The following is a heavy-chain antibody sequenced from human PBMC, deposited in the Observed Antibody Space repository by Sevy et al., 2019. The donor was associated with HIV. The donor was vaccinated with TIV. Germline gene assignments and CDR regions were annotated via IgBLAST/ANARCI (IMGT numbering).Heavy chain of an antibody. V-gene: IGHV3-23*01. D-gene: IGHD3-10*01. CDR2: ISGSGGST. Sequence: GGSLRLSCAASGFSLRSYAMSWVRQAPGKGLEWVSFISGSGGSTYYADSVKGRFTISRDNSKKTLYMQMNSLRVEDTAVDYCAKDVWFGDFSGLYYYYGMDVWGQGTTVTVSS. CDR1: GFSLRSYA. CDR3: AKDVWFGDFSGLYYYYGMDV. J-gene: IGHJ6*02.